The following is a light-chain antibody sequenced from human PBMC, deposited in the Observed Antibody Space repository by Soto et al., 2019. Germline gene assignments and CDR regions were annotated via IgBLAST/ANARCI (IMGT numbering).Light chain of an antibody. J-gene: IGLJ3*02. CDR2: RDI. CDR3: QVWDSSTARV. V-gene: IGLV3-9*01. Sequence: SYELTQPLSVSVALGQTARITCGGNNIGSKNVHWYQQKPGQAPVLVIYRDINRPSGIPERFSGSNSGNTATLTISRAQAGDEADYYCQVWDSSTARVFGGGTQLTVL. CDR1: NIGSKN.